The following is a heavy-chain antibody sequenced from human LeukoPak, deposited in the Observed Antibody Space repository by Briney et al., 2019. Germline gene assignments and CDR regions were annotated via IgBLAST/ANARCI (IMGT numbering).Heavy chain of an antibody. D-gene: IGHD2-2*01. V-gene: IGHV4-59*08. CDR2: IYYSGYT. CDR3: ARGVCTSTSCYAGDYGMDV. Sequence: SETLSLTCTVSGGSMSSYYWSWIRQPPGQGLEWIGYIYYSGYTNYNPSLKSRVTISLDTSKNQFSLKLISVTAADTAVYYCARGVCTSTSCYAGDYGMDVWGQGTPVTVSS. CDR1: GGSMSSYY. J-gene: IGHJ6*02.